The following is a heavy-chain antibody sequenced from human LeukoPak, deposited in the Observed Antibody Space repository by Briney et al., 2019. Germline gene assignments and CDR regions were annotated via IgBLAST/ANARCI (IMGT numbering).Heavy chain of an antibody. CDR3: TTDLAGYGDPPEGLMEGY. CDR1: GFTFSNAW. Sequence: PGGSLRLSCAASGFTFSNAWMSWVRQAPGKGLEWVGRIKSKTDGGTTDYAAPVKGRFTISRDDSKNTLYLQMNSLKTEDTAVYYCTTDLAGYGDPPEGLMEGYWGQGTLVTVSS. V-gene: IGHV3-15*01. D-gene: IGHD4-17*01. J-gene: IGHJ4*02. CDR2: IKSKTDGGTT.